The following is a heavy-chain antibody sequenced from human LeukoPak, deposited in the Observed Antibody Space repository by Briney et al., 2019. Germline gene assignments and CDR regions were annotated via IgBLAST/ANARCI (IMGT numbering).Heavy chain of an antibody. CDR1: GFTFGSYA. D-gene: IGHD3-10*01. CDR3: AKEPTPGRAFYFDS. V-gene: IGHV3-23*01. CDR2: ISDSGGTT. J-gene: IGHJ4*02. Sequence: GGSLRLSCAASGFTFGSYAMSWVRQAPGKGLEWVSTISDSGGTTYFADSVKGRFTISRDNSKNTLYLQMNSLRAEDTALYYCAKEPTPGRAFYFDSWGQGTLVTVSS.